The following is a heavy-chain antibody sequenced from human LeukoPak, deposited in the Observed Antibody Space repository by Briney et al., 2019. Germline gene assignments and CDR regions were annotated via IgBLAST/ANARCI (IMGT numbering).Heavy chain of an antibody. J-gene: IGHJ1*01. V-gene: IGHV3-21*01. Sequence: PGGSLRLSCAASGFTFSKAWMNRVRQAPGKGLEWVSFISSSSSYIYYADSVKGRFTISRDNAKNSLYLQMNSLRTEDTALYYCAHTVTPRYFQFWGQGTLVTVSS. CDR1: GFTFSKAW. CDR3: AHTVTPRYFQF. CDR2: ISSSSSYI. D-gene: IGHD4-17*01.